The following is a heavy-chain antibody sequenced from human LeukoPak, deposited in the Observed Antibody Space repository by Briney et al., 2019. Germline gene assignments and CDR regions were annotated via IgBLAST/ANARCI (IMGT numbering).Heavy chain of an antibody. CDR1: GYSFTSYW. V-gene: IGHV5-51*01. D-gene: IGHD3-10*01. Sequence: GESLKISCKGSGYSFTSYWIGWARQMPGKGLEWMGIIYPGDSDTRYSPSFQGQVTISADKSISTAYLQWSSLKASDTAMYYCARTTWFGELFRPFDYWGQGTLVTVSS. J-gene: IGHJ4*02. CDR2: IYPGDSDT. CDR3: ARTTWFGELFRPFDY.